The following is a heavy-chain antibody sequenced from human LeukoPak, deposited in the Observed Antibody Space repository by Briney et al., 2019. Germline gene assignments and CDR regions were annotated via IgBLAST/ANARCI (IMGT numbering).Heavy chain of an antibody. CDR3: ATGHQFGRITGTTWHWFDP. CDR2: FDPEDGGT. V-gene: IGHV1-24*01. J-gene: IGHJ5*02. Sequence: GASVKVSCKVSGYTLTELSMHWVRQAPGKGLEWMGGFDPEDGGTIYAQKFQGRVTMTEDTSTDTAYMDLSRLRSEDTAVYYCATGHQFGRITGTTWHWFDPWGQGTLVTVSS. D-gene: IGHD1-7*01. CDR1: GYTLTELS.